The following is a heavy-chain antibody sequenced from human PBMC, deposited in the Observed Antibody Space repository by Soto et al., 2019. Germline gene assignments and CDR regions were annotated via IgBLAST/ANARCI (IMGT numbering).Heavy chain of an antibody. Sequence: GGSLRLSCAASGFTFSSYGMHWVRQAPGKGLEWVAVIWYDGSNKYYADSVKGRFTISRDNSKNTLYLQMNSLRAEDTAVYYCASGYSYGLGYYGMDVWGQGTTVTVSS. CDR3: ASGYSYGLGYYGMDV. CDR1: GFTFSSYG. D-gene: IGHD5-18*01. V-gene: IGHV3-33*01. J-gene: IGHJ6*02. CDR2: IWYDGSNK.